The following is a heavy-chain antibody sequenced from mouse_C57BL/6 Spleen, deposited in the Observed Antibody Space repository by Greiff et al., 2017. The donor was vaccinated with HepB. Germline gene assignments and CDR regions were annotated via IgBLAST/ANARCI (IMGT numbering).Heavy chain of an antibody. D-gene: IGHD1-1*01. V-gene: IGHV1-80*01. Sequence: LQESGAELVKPGASVKISCKASGYAFSSYWMNWVKQRPGKGLEWIGQIYPGDGDTNYNGKFKGKATLTADKSSSTAYMQLSSLTSEDSAVYFCARSEYYYGSSYGYWGQGTTLTVSS. J-gene: IGHJ2*01. CDR1: GYAFSSYW. CDR3: ARSEYYYGSSYGY. CDR2: IYPGDGDT.